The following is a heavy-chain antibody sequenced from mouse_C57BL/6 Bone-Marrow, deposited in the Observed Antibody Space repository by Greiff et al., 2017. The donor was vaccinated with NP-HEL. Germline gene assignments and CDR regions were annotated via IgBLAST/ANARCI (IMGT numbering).Heavy chain of an antibody. CDR3: ARRYYGTRYWYFDV. J-gene: IGHJ1*03. CDR1: GYTFTDYY. Sequence: QVQLQQSGAELVRPGASVKLSCKASGYTFTDYYINWVKQRPGQGLEWIARIYPGSGNTYYNEKFKGKATLTAEKSSSTAYMQLSSLTSEDSAVYCCARRYYGTRYWYFDVWGTGTTVTVSS. CDR2: IYPGSGNT. V-gene: IGHV1-76*01. D-gene: IGHD1-1*01.